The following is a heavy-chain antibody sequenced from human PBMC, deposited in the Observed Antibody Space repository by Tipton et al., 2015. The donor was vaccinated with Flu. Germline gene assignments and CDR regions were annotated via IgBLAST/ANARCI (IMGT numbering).Heavy chain of an antibody. CDR2: IRYDGSNK. D-gene: IGHD3-22*01. CDR3: AREYYYDSSGYYSYYFDY. CDR1: GFTSNTYG. J-gene: IGHJ4*02. Sequence: SLRLSCAAPGFTSNTYGMHWVRQAPGKGLEWVAVIRYDGSNKYYADSVKGRFTISRDNSKNTLYLQMNSLRAEDTAVYYCAREYYYDSSGYYSYYFDYWGQGTLVTVSS. V-gene: IGHV3-33*01.